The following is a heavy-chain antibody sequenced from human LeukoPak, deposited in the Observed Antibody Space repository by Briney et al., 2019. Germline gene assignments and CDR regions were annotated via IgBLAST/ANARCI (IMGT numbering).Heavy chain of an antibody. CDR3: AKGQRSSGWPG. D-gene: IGHD6-19*01. V-gene: IGHV3-23*01. CDR2: ISGSGGST. CDR1: GLTFSSYA. Sequence: GGSLRLSCAASGLTFSSYAMSWVRQAPGKGLEWVSAISGSGGSTYYADSVKGRFTISRDNSKNTLYLQMNSLRAEDTAVYYCAKGQRSSGWPGWGQGTLVTVSS. J-gene: IGHJ4*02.